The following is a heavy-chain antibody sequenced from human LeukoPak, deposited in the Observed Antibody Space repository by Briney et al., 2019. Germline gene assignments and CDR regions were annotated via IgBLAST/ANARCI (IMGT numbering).Heavy chain of an antibody. CDR3: ARQGVVPNKAGWYFDL. CDR2: FYYTGTI. CDR1: DGSMSSTDHF. Sequence: PSETLSLTCIVSDGSMSSTDHFWGWIRQPPGKGLEWIGSFYYTGTIFYSPSLESRGTIYIDTSKNQFSLKIRSVTAADTAVYYCARQGVVPNKAGWYFDLWGRGALVTVSS. J-gene: IGHJ2*01. D-gene: IGHD3-10*01. V-gene: IGHV4-39*01.